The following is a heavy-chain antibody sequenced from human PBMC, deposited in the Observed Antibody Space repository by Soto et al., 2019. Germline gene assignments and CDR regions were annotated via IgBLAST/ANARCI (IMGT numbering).Heavy chain of an antibody. CDR3: ARAKEASSWYYGWDYYYGMDV. V-gene: IGHV3-11*06. Sequence: GGSLRLSCAASGFTFSDYYMSWIRQAPGKGLEWFSYISSSSSYTNYADSVKGRFTISRDNAKNSLYLQMNSLRAEDTAVYYCARAKEASSWYYGWDYYYGMDVWGQGTTVTVS. J-gene: IGHJ6*02. D-gene: IGHD6-13*01. CDR1: GFTFSDYY. CDR2: ISSSSSYT.